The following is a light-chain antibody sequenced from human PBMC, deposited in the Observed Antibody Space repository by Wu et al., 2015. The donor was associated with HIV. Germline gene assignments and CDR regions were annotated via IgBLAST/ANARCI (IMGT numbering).Light chain of an antibody. Sequence: EIVLTQSPGTLSLSPGERATLSCRASQSVSSSYLAWYQQRPGQAPRPLIYSASSRVTGIPDRFSGSGSGTDFTLTISRLEPEDFAVYFCHQYGGSPGTFGQGTRVEIK. V-gene: IGKV3-20*01. CDR2: SAS. CDR1: QSVSSSY. J-gene: IGKJ1*01. CDR3: HQYGGSPGT.